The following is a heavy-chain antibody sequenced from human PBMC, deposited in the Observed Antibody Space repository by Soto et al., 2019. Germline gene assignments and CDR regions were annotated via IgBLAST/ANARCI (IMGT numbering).Heavy chain of an antibody. CDR1: GFTFSSYG. J-gene: IGHJ3*02. CDR2: ISYDGSNK. V-gene: IGHV3-30*18. CDR3: AKIYGSDAFDI. D-gene: IGHD4-17*01. Sequence: GGSLRLSCAASGFTFSSYGMHWVRQAPGKGLEWVAVISYDGSNKYYADSVKGRFTISRDNSKNTLYLQMNSLRAEDTAVYYCAKIYGSDAFDIWGQATMVTGS.